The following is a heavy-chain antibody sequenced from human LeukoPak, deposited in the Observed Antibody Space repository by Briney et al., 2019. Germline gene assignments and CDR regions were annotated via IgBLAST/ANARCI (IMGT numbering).Heavy chain of an antibody. D-gene: IGHD2-8*02. J-gene: IGHJ4*02. CDR3: AGGGADTGGYLPLDY. CDR1: GYTFTGYY. Sequence: ASVKVSCKASGYTFTGYYMHWVRQAPGQGLEWMGWINPNSGGTNYAQKFQGRVTMTRDTSISTAYMELSRLRSDDTAVYYCAGGGADTGGYLPLDYWGQGTLVTVSS. CDR2: INPNSGGT. V-gene: IGHV1-2*02.